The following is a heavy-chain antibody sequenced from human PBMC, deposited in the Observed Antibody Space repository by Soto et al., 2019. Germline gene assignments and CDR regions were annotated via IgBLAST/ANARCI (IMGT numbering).Heavy chain of an antibody. Sequence: GGSLRLSCAASGFTFSSYAMHWVRQAPGKGLEYVSAISSNGGSTYYANSVKGRFTISRDNSKNTLYLQMGSLRAEDMAVYYCARDGVVVPAAIYYYMDVWGKGTTVTVSS. CDR2: ISSNGGST. D-gene: IGHD2-2*01. J-gene: IGHJ6*03. V-gene: IGHV3-64*01. CDR1: GFTFSSYA. CDR3: ARDGVVVPAAIYYYMDV.